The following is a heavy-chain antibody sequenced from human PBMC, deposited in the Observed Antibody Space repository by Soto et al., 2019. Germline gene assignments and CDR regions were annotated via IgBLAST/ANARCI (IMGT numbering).Heavy chain of an antibody. Sequence: EVQLLESGGGLVQPGGSLRLSCAASGFTFSNYAMTWVRQAPGKGLEWVSVIRGSGDVTYYADSVQGRFAISRDNSKNTLYLQMNSLRAEDTAIYYCAKHGGPAYSYYMDVWGKGTTVTVSS. D-gene: IGHD3-3*01. V-gene: IGHV3-23*01. CDR3: AKHGGPAYSYYMDV. CDR1: GFTFSNYA. CDR2: IRGSGDVT. J-gene: IGHJ6*03.